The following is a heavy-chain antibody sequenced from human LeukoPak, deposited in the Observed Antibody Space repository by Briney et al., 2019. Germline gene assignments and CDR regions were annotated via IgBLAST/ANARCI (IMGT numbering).Heavy chain of an antibody. Sequence: KPSETLSLTCAVSGYSISSGYYWGWIRQPPGKGLEWIGSIYHSGSTYYNPSLKSRVTISVDTSKNQFSLKLSSVTAADTAVYYCARGRVPGYWGQGTLVTVSS. J-gene: IGHJ4*02. CDR1: GYSISSGYY. V-gene: IGHV4-38-2*01. CDR3: ARGRVPGY. CDR2: IYHSGST.